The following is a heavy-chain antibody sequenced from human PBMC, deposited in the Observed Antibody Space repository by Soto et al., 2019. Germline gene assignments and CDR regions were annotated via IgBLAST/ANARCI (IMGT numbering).Heavy chain of an antibody. CDR2: IYPGDSDT. CDR1: GYSFTTYW. D-gene: IGHD3-10*01. CDR3: ARHSTSAPKDY. J-gene: IGHJ4*01. V-gene: IGHV5-51*01. Sequence: PWESLKISCNGSGYSFTTYWISWVRQMPGKGLEWVGIIYPGDSDTRYSPSFEGHVTIAVDKSISTAFLQWNSLKASDNAIYYCARHSTSAPKDYWGQGTLVTVSS.